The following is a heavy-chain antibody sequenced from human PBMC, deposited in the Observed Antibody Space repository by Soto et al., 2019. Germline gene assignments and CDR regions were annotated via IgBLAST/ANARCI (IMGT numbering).Heavy chain of an antibody. D-gene: IGHD3-10*01. J-gene: IGHJ4*02. Sequence: QITLKESGPTLVRPTQTLTLTCTFSGFSLTTSGVGVGWIRQPPGKALEWLAVIYWDDDKRYSSSLKSRLTITKDTSKNPVDLTMTNMDPVDTATDYCAHHPYYGLGSYSFDYWGQGTLVTVSS. CDR2: IYWDDDK. V-gene: IGHV2-5*02. CDR1: GFSLTTSGVG. CDR3: AHHPYYGLGSYSFDY.